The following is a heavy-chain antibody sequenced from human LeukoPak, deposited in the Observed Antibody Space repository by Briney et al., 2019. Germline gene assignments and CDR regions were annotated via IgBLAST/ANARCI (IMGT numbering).Heavy chain of an antibody. V-gene: IGHV4-34*01. D-gene: IGHD3-3*01. CDR2: INHSGST. CDR3: ARGGYDFRTMWSRPNWFDP. CDR1: GVSFSGYY. Sequence: SETLSLTCAVYGVSFSGYYWSWIRQPPGKGLEWIGEINHSGSTNYNPSLKSRVTISVDTSKNQFSLKLSSVTAADTAVYYCARGGYDFRTMWSRPNWFDPWGQGTLVTVSS. J-gene: IGHJ5*02.